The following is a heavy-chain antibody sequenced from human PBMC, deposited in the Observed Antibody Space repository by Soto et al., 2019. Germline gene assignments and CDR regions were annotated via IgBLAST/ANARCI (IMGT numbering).Heavy chain of an antibody. Sequence: SETLSLTCTVSGGSISSSSYYWGWIRQPPGKGLEWIGSIYYSGSTYYNPSLKSRVTISVDTSKNQFSLKLSSVTAADTSVYYCARQDRQLHTFDYWGQGTLVTVSS. J-gene: IGHJ4*02. CDR3: ARQDRQLHTFDY. D-gene: IGHD2-2*01. CDR2: IYYSGST. V-gene: IGHV4-39*01. CDR1: GGSISSSSYY.